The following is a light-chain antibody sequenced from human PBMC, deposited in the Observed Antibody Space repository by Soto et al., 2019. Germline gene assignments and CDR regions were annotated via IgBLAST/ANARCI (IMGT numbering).Light chain of an antibody. CDR2: GTS. V-gene: IGKV3-20*01. J-gene: IGKJ2*01. Sequence: EIVLTQSPGTLSLSPGERATLSCRTSQSVASTYLAWYQQKVGQAPRLLIYGTSTRATGIPDRFSGSGSGTDFTLTSSRLEPEDSAVYYCQQYDGSVYTFGQGTKVEIK. CDR1: QSVASTY. CDR3: QQYDGSVYT.